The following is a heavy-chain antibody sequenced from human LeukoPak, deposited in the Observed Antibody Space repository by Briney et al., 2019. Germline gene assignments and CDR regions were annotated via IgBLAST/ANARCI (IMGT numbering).Heavy chain of an antibody. Sequence: GESLRISCEASGYSFISYWIAWVRQMPGKGLEWMGIIYPSDSDTRYSPSFQGQVTISADKSISTVYMELSSLRSDDTAVFYCARDGLDGYKDYWGQGTPVTVSS. D-gene: IGHD5-24*01. V-gene: IGHV5-51*01. J-gene: IGHJ4*02. CDR1: GYSFISYW. CDR2: IYPSDSDT. CDR3: ARDGLDGYKDY.